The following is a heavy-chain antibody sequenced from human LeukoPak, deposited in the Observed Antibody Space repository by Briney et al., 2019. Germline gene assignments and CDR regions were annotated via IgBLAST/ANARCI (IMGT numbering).Heavy chain of an antibody. J-gene: IGHJ4*02. CDR1: GFTFSSYA. CDR2: ISSSGGST. D-gene: IGHD6-19*01. CDR3: AREWGRIAVAGGPGY. V-gene: IGHV3-23*01. Sequence: GGSLRLSCAASGFTFSSYAMSWVRQAPGKGLEWVSAISSSGGSTYYADSVKGRFTISRDNSGNTLFLQMSSLRVEDTAIYYCAREWGRIAVAGGPGYWGQGALVTVSS.